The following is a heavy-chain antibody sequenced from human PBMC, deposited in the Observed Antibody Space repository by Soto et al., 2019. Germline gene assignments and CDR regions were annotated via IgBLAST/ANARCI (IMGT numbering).Heavy chain of an antibody. D-gene: IGHD3-10*01. CDR3: ARGVTIYGTDPCYYYGMDA. V-gene: IGHV4-59*01. CDR2: IYYSGST. CDR1: GGSISSYY. J-gene: IGHJ6*02. Sequence: SETLSLTCTVSGGSISSYYWSWIRQPPGKGLEWIGYIYYSGSTNYNPSLKSRVTISVDTSKNQFSLKLSSVTAADTAVYYCARGVTIYGTDPCYYYGMDAWGQGTTVTVSS.